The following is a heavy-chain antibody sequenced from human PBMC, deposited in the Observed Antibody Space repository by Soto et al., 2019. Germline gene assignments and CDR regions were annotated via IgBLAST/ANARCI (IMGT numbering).Heavy chain of an antibody. CDR3: AKVSGYDSSGYHDY. J-gene: IGHJ4*02. Sequence: GGSLRLSCAASGFTFDDYTMHWVRQAPGKGLEWVSLISWDGGSTYYADSVKGRFTISRDNSKNSLYLQMNSLRTEDTALYYCAKVSGYDSSGYHDYWGQGTLVTVSS. D-gene: IGHD3-22*01. CDR2: ISWDGGST. V-gene: IGHV3-43*01. CDR1: GFTFDDYT.